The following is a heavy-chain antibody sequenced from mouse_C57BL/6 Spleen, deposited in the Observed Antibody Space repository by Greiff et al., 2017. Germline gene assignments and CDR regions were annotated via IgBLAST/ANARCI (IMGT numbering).Heavy chain of an antibody. D-gene: IGHD2-5*01. CDR3: ARGASYSNYGAWFAY. J-gene: IGHJ3*01. CDR2: IHPNSGST. Sequence: VQLQQSGAELVKPGASVKLSCKASGYTFTSYWMHWVKQRPGQGLEWIGMIHPNSGSTNYNEKFKSKATLTVDKSSSTAYLQLSSLTSEDSAVYYCARGASYSNYGAWFAYWGQGTLVTVSA. CDR1: GYTFTSYW. V-gene: IGHV1-64*01.